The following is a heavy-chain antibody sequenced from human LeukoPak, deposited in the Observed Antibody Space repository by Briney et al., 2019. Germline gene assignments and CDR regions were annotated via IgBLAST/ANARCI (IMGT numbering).Heavy chain of an antibody. Sequence: ASVKVSCKASGYTFIGYFMHWVRQAPGQGLEWMGWINPNSGDTNYAQKFKGRVTMTRDTSISAAYMELSSLRLDDTAVYYCSRAVDVVLVPPSDDWGQGTLVTVSS. CDR3: SRAVDVVLVPPSDD. J-gene: IGHJ4*02. CDR2: INPNSGDT. D-gene: IGHD2-8*02. CDR1: GYTFIGYF. V-gene: IGHV1-2*02.